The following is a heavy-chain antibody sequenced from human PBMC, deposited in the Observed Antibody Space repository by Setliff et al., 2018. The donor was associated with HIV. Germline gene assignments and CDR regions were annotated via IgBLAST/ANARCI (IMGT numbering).Heavy chain of an antibody. CDR3: ARDRHYYGSGSYGP. CDR2: IYDSGAT. J-gene: IGHJ5*02. V-gene: IGHV4-4*07. CDR1: GGSFNNYH. D-gene: IGHD3-10*01. Sequence: SSETLSLTCTVSGGSFNNYHWSWIRQPAGKGLEWIGRIYDSGATNYKPSLKSRVTMSIDKSNNQFSLYLTSVTAADTAIYYCARDRHYYGSGSYGPWGQGILVTAPQ.